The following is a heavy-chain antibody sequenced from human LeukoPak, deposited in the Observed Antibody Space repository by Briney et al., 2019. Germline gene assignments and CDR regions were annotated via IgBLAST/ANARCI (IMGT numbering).Heavy chain of an antibody. CDR1: GFTFNNYG. V-gene: IGHV3-33*03. CDR3: VKDSTTRASNSPDY. D-gene: IGHD1/OR15-1a*01. J-gene: IGHJ4*02. CDR2: IWHDGDTK. Sequence: PGGSLRLSCEASGFTFNNYGMHWVRQAPGKGLEWVAVIWHDGDTKFYADSVKGRFTISRDKSKNTLYLEMNSLRAEDTAVYYCVKDSTTRASNSPDYWGQGTLVTVSS.